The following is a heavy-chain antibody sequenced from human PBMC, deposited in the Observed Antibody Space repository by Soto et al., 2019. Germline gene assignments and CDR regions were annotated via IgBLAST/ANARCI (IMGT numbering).Heavy chain of an antibody. CDR2: IYYSGST. Sequence: SETLSLTCTVSGGSISSYYWSWIRQPPGKGLEWIGYIYYSGSTNYTPSLKSRVTISVDTSKNRFSLKLSSVTAADTAVYYCARSPRIAAAGLYDFDHWGQGTLVTVS. CDR3: ARSPRIAAAGLYDFDH. D-gene: IGHD6-13*01. CDR1: GGSISSYY. J-gene: IGHJ4*02. V-gene: IGHV4-59*01.